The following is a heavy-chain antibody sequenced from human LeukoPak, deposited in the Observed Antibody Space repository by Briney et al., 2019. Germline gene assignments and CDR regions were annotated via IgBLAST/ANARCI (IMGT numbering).Heavy chain of an antibody. Sequence: ASVKVSCKVSGYTLTELSMHWVRQAPGKGLEWVGGFDPEDGETIYAQKFQGRVTMTEDTSTDTAYMELSSLRSEDTAVYYCATKVFGVVIMSEEAFDIWGQGTMVTVSS. CDR2: FDPEDGET. CDR3: ATKVFGVVIMSEEAFDI. D-gene: IGHD3-3*01. CDR1: GYTLTELS. V-gene: IGHV1-24*01. J-gene: IGHJ3*02.